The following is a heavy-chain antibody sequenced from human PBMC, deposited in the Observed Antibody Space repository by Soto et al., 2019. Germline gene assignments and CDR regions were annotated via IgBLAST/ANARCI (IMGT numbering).Heavy chain of an antibody. CDR3: ARELPSGPGTSRKDDCYI. D-gene: IGHD2-21*01. Sequence: SVKVSCKASGGTFSNYAFSWVRQAPGQGLDWMGTIIPIFGTTNFAQKFQGRVTMTADESTTTVYMELSSLRSDDTAVYYCARELPSGPGTSRKDDCYIWGPGITFT. CDR2: IIPIFGTT. CDR1: GGTFSNYA. J-gene: IGHJ3*02. V-gene: IGHV1-69*13.